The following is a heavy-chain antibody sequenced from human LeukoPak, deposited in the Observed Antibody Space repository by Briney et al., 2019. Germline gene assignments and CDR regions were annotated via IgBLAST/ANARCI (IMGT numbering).Heavy chain of an antibody. CDR2: IGSTGYT. Sequence: GGSLRLSCEVSGFTFDNNDMHWVRQTTGKGLEWVSAIGSTGYTYYADSVRGRFTITRDNAKQSLYLQMNSLRVEDTAVYHCVRQPDSARYGFDYWGRGTQVTVSS. J-gene: IGHJ4*02. V-gene: IGHV3-13*01. CDR1: GFTFDNND. D-gene: IGHD1-14*01. CDR3: VRQPDSARYGFDY.